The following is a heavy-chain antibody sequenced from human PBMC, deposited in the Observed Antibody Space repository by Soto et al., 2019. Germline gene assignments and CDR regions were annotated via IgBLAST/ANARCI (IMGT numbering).Heavy chain of an antibody. CDR2: IYYSGST. CDR1: GGSISSYY. D-gene: IGHD6-19*01. V-gene: IGHV4-59*01. Sequence: SETLSLTCTVSGGSISSYYWSWIRQPPGKGLEWIGYIYYSGSTNYNPSLKSRVTISVDTSKNQFSLKLSSVTAADTAVYYCASQGLVGGDYWGQGTLVTVSS. J-gene: IGHJ4*02. CDR3: ASQGLVGGDY.